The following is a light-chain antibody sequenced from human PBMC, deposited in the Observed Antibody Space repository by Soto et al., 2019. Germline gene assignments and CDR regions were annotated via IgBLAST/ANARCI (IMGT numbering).Light chain of an antibody. Sequence: DIQMTQSPSSLSASVGDRVTITCRASPSISSYLNWYQQKPGRAPKLLIYAASSLQSGVPSRFSGSGSGTDFTLTISSLQPEYFATYYCQQSYSTLRDFGRGTTVDI. CDR3: QQSYSTLRD. V-gene: IGKV1-39*01. CDR2: AAS. J-gene: IGKJ4*01. CDR1: PSISSY.